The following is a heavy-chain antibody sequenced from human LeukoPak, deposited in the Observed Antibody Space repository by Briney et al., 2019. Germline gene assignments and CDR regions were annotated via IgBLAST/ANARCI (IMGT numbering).Heavy chain of an antibody. D-gene: IGHD3-22*01. CDR2: ITGSSSFI. CDR1: GFTFSTYS. V-gene: IGHV3-21*01. J-gene: IGHJ5*02. Sequence: GGSLRLSCAASGFTFSTYSMNWVRQAPGKGLEWVSSITGSSSFIYYADSVKGRFTISRGNVRNSLHLQMNSLRAEDTAVYYCARNYDTGGYGYNWFYPWGQGTLVTVSS. CDR3: ARNYDTGGYGYNWFYP.